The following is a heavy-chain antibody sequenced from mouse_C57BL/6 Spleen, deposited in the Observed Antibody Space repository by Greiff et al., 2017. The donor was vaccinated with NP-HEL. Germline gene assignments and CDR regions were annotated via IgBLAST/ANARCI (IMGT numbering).Heavy chain of an antibody. V-gene: IGHV3-6*01. D-gene: IGHD3-1*01. CDR3: AREGYY. CDR2: ISYDGSN. Sequence: VQLKQSGPGLVKPSQSLSLTCSVTGYSITSGYYWNWIRQFPGNKLEWMGYISYDGSNNYNPSLKNRISITRDTSKNQFFLKLNSVTTEDTATYYCAREGYYWGQGTTLTVSS. J-gene: IGHJ2*01. CDR1: GYSITSGYY.